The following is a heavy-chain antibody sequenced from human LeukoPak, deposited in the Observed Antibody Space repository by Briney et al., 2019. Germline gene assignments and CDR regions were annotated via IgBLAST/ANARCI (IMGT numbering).Heavy chain of an antibody. J-gene: IGHJ4*02. Sequence: GGSLRLSCAASGFTFSSYEMHWVRQAPGRGLEWVSYISSSGSTTYYADSVKGRFTISRDNAKNSLYLQMNSLRAEDTAVYYCARARDTGFLFDYWGQGTLVTVSS. D-gene: IGHD2-8*02. CDR2: ISSSGSTT. CDR3: ARARDTGFLFDY. CDR1: GFTFSSYE. V-gene: IGHV3-48*03.